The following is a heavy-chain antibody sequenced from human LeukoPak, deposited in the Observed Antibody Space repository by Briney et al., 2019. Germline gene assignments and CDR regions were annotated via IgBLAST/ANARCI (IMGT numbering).Heavy chain of an antibody. CDR1: GGSSSNYF. CDR2: IYYSGST. CDR3: AGYATTVTTNDY. J-gene: IGHJ4*02. V-gene: IGHV4-59*08. D-gene: IGHD4-11*01. Sequence: SETLSLTCSVPGGSSSNYFWSWIRQPPGRGVESVGYIYYSGSTNSNASLKSRVTIFVDPSKNQFSLKLSSVSAADTGVYYCAGYATTVTTNDYCGQGTLVTVSS.